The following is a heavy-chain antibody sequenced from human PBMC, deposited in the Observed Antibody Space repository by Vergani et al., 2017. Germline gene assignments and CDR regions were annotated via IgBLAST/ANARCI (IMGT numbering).Heavy chain of an antibody. V-gene: IGHV3-66*01. J-gene: IGHJ4*02. CDR1: GFTFDDYA. Sequence: EVQLVESGGGLVQPGRSLRLSCAASGFTFDDYAMHWVRQAPGKGLEWVSVIYSGGSTYYADSVKGRFTISRDNSKNTLYLQMNSLRAEDTAVYYCARGPNSAYFDYWGQGTLVTVSS. D-gene: IGHD3-10*01. CDR3: ARGPNSAYFDY. CDR2: IYSGGST.